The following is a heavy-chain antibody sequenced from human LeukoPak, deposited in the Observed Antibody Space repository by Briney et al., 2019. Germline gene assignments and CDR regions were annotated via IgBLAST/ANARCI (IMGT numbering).Heavy chain of an antibody. CDR2: IYHSGST. CDR3: ARDRDHFDY. J-gene: IGHJ4*02. CDR1: GGSISSGGYY. Sequence: SETLSLTCTVSGGSISSGGYYWSWIRQPPGKGLEWIGYIYHSGSTYYDPSLKSRVTISVDRSKNQFSLKLSSVTAADTAVYYCARDRDHFDYWGQGTLVTVSS. V-gene: IGHV4-30-2*01.